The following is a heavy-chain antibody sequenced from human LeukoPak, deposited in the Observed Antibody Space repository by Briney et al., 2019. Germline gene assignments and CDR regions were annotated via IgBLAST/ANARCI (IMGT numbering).Heavy chain of an antibody. CDR2: IYHNGDT. D-gene: IGHD2-2*02. Sequence: SETLSLTCIVSGGSIISGDYYWSWIRQPRGKGLEWIVYIYHNGDTYYNPSLKSRVSISVDTSKNQFSLKLSSVTAADTAVYYCARAGVVPAAINRAFDIWGQGSVVTVSS. CDR3: ARAGVVPAAINRAFDI. V-gene: IGHV4-30-4*08. CDR1: GGSIISGDYY. J-gene: IGHJ3*02.